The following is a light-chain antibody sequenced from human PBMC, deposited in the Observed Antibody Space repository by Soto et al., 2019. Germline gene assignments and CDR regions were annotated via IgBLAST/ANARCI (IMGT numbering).Light chain of an antibody. CDR2: STS. J-gene: IGLJ1*01. Sequence: GAVTSGSYPNWFQQKPGQAPRSLIYSTSNMHSWTPARFSGYLLGGKAALTLSCVQPQDEADYYCLLFYRGVYAFGTVTKVTLL. V-gene: IGLV7-43*01. CDR3: LLFYRGVYA. CDR1: GAVTSGSY.